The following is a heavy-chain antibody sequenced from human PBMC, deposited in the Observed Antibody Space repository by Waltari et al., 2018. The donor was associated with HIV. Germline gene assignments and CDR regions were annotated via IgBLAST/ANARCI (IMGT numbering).Heavy chain of an antibody. CDR2: RMAYGMEI. J-gene: IGHJ3*02. V-gene: IGHV3-7*01. CDR1: EFTSSSNY. D-gene: IGHD2-21*02. Sequence: EVQSVEAGGGLVQPGGSLRLSCKIAEFTSSSNYMTWFSQSPWEWLEVVDSRMAYGMEIYYVDSLRGRVIASRDNAKNSLFLYMSNLRVEDTAGYFYSTNGDWGFDNWGQGTTVTVSS. CDR3: STNGDWGFDN.